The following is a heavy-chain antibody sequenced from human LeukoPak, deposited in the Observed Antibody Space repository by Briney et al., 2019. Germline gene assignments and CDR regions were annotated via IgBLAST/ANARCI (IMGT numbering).Heavy chain of an antibody. J-gene: IGHJ6*03. Sequence: GASVKVSCKASGGTFSSYAISWVRQAPGQGLEWMGGIIPIFGTANYAQKFQGRVTITTDESTSTAYMELSSLRSEDTAVYYRARDTATTRGYYYYMDVWGKGTTVTVSS. CDR2: IIPIFGTA. CDR3: ARDTATTRGYYYYMDV. V-gene: IGHV1-69*05. CDR1: GGTFSSYA. D-gene: IGHD4-17*01.